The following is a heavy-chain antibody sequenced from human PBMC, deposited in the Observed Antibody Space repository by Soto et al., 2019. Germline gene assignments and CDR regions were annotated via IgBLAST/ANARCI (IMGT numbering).Heavy chain of an antibody. CDR2: MNPNSGNT. V-gene: IGHV1-8*01. J-gene: IGHJ5*02. CDR1: GYTFTSYD. CDR3: ARSYSSSWEGNWFDP. D-gene: IGHD6-13*01. Sequence: ASVKVSCKASGYTFTSYDINWVRQATGQGLEWMGWMNPNSGNTGYAQKFQGRVTMTRNTSISTAYMELSSLRSEDTVVYYCARSYSSSWEGNWFDPWGQGTLVTVSS.